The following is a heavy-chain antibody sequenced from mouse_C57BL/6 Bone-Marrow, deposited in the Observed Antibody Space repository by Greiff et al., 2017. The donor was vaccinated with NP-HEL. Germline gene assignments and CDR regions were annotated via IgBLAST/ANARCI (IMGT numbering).Heavy chain of an antibody. D-gene: IGHD1-1*01. CDR1: GYTFTSYW. CDR3: AREDYYGSSYLPYWYVDV. Sequence: QVQLQQPGAELVMPGASVKLSCKASGYTFTSYWMHWVKQRPGQGLEWIGEIDPSDSYTNYNQKFKGKSTLTVDKSSSTAYMQLSSLTSEDSAVYYCAREDYYGSSYLPYWYVDVWGTGTTVTVSS. CDR2: IDPSDSYT. J-gene: IGHJ1*03. V-gene: IGHV1-69*01.